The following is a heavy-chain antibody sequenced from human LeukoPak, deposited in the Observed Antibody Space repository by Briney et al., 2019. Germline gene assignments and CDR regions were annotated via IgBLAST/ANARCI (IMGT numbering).Heavy chain of an antibody. J-gene: IGHJ3*02. D-gene: IGHD3-9*01. Sequence: GGSLRLSCAASGLTLDDYAMHWVRQAPGKGLEWVSGISWNSGSIGYADSVKGRFTISRDNAKNSLYLQMNSLRAEDAALYYCAKAHFDWFGAFDIWGQGTMVTVSS. CDR3: AKAHFDWFGAFDI. CDR2: ISWNSGSI. V-gene: IGHV3-9*01. CDR1: GLTLDDYA.